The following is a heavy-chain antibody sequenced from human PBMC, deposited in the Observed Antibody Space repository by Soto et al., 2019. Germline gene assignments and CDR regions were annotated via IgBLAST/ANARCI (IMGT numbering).Heavy chain of an antibody. V-gene: IGHV1-69*01. Sequence: QVQLVQSGAEVKKPGSSVKVSCKASGGTFSSYAISWVRQAPGQGLEWMGGIIPIFVTANYAQKCQGRVTITADEPTSKAYMELSSLRSEDTALYYCARDEGSPSNWYYYGMDVWGQGTTVTVSS. D-gene: IGHD4-4*01. CDR2: IIPIFVTA. CDR1: GGTFSSYA. J-gene: IGHJ6*02. CDR3: ARDEGSPSNWYYYGMDV.